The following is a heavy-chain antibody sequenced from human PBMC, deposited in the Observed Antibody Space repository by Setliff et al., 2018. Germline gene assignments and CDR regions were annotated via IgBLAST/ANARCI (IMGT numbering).Heavy chain of an antibody. D-gene: IGHD3-22*01. CDR3: ARESRYFYDNLGTLDY. V-gene: IGHV4-30-4*08. Sequence: SETLSLTCTVSGGSISSGDYYWSWIRQPPGKGLEWIGYIYSSGSTYYNPSLKSRVSISVDTSKNQFSLKLSSVTAADTAVYYCARESRYFYDNLGTLDYWGQGTLVTVSS. CDR2: IYSSGST. CDR1: GGSISSGDYY. J-gene: IGHJ4*02.